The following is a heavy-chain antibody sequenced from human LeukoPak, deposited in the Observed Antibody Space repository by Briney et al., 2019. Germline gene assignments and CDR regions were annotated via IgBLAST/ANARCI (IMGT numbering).Heavy chain of an antibody. D-gene: IGHD3-22*01. Sequence: SETLSLTCTVSGGSISSGGYYWSWIRQPPGKGLEWIGEINHSGSTNYNPSLKSRVTISVDTSKNQFSLKLSSVTAADTAVYYCARGTAGDSRGYYGFDYWGQGTLVTVSS. V-gene: IGHV4-39*07. CDR3: ARGTAGDSRGYYGFDY. J-gene: IGHJ4*02. CDR2: INHSGST. CDR1: GGSISSGGYY.